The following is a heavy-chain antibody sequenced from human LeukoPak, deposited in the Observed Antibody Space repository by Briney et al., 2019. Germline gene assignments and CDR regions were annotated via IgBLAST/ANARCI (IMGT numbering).Heavy chain of an antibody. CDR1: GFSLSMYC. V-gene: IGHV3-33*08. Sequence: GGTLRLPCAASGFSLSMYCMLWVGQAPATGREGVAVIWYDGSNKYYADPVKRRITISSDKSQNPLYLQMNSLRAEDTAVYYCARVGGYGRTYYYYHDMDVWGQGTTVTVSS. J-gene: IGHJ6*02. CDR3: ARVGGYGRTYYYYHDMDV. D-gene: IGHD5-18*01. CDR2: IWYDGSNK.